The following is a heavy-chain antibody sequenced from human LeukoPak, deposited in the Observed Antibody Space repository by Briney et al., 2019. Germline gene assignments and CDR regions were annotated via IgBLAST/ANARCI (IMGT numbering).Heavy chain of an antibody. CDR2: IIPILGIA. CDR1: GGTFSSYA. V-gene: IGHV1-69*04. J-gene: IGHJ6*02. D-gene: IGHD2-15*01. CDR3: ARDSDEVVVAATRGSDYYYYGMDV. Sequence: SVKVSCKASGGTFSSYAISWVRQAPGQGLEWMGRIIPILGIANYAQKFQGRVTITADKSTSTAYMELSSLRSEDTAVYYCARDSDEVVVAATRGSDYYYYGMDVWGQGTTVIVSS.